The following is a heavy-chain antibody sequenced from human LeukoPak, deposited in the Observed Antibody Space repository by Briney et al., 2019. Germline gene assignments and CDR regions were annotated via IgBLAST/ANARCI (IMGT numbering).Heavy chain of an antibody. D-gene: IGHD3-9*01. V-gene: IGHV3-30*18. CDR3: AKGMRGTYYDILTGMYYYGMDV. CDR1: GFTFSSYG. CDR2: ISYDGSNK. Sequence: GRSLRLSCAASGFTFSSYGMHWVRQAPGKGLEWVAVISYDGSNKYYADSVKGRFTISRDNSKNTLYLQMNSLRAEDTAVYYCAKGMRGTYYDILTGMYYYGMDVWGQGTTVTVSS. J-gene: IGHJ6*02.